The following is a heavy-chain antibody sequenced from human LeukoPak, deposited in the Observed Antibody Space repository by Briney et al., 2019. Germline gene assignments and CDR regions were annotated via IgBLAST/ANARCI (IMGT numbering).Heavy chain of an antibody. CDR2: TNQHGTQN. CDR3: ARNVNAFDI. J-gene: IGHJ3*02. CDR1: GFTFNSYW. Sequence: GGSLRLSCTASGFTFNSYWMTWVRQAPGKGLEWVANTNQHGTQNYYVDSVKGRFTISRGNAENSLYLQMSSLRDGDTAVYYCARNVNAFDIWGRGTMVTVSS. V-gene: IGHV3-7*01.